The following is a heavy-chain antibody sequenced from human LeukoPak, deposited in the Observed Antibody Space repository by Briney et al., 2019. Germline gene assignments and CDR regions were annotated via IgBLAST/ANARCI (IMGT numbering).Heavy chain of an antibody. D-gene: IGHD2-21*01. Sequence: SETLSLTCAVYGGSFSGYYWSWIRQPPGKGLEWIGEINHSGSTNYNPSLKSRVTISVDTSKNQFSLKLSSVTAADTAVYYCARAFMSCGGRCAFDIWGQGTMVAVSS. CDR1: GGSFSGYY. J-gene: IGHJ3*02. CDR2: INHSGST. V-gene: IGHV4-34*01. CDR3: ARAFMSCGGRCAFDI.